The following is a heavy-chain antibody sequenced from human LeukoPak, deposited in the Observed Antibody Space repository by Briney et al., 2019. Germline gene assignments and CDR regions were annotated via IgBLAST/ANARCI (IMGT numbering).Heavy chain of an antibody. CDR2: ISPGGTNI. J-gene: IGHJ4*02. V-gene: IGHV3-30*18. CDR3: SKDFYSGSGSYFFVAPEY. D-gene: IGHD3-10*01. CDR1: GFSFSSYN. Sequence: GGSLRLSCAASGFSFSSYNMHWIRQAPGKGLEWVALISPGGTNIHYADSVKGRFTISRDHSKDTLYLHMDSLRVEDTAVYFCSKDFYSGSGSYFFVAPEYWGQGTLVTVSS.